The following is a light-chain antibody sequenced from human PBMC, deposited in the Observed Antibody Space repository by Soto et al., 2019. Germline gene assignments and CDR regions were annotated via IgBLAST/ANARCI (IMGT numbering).Light chain of an antibody. CDR2: DAS. V-gene: IGKV3-11*01. CDR3: QQRSNWLIT. CDR1: QSVSSY. Sequence: EIVLTQSPATLSLSPGERATLSCRASQSVSSYLAWYQQKPGQAPRLLIYDASKRATGIPARISGSGSGTDFTLTISSLEPEDLAVYYCQQRSNWLITFGPGTKVDIK. J-gene: IGKJ3*01.